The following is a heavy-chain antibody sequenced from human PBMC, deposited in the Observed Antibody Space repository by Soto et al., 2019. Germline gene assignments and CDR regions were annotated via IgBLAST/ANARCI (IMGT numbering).Heavy chain of an antibody. J-gene: IGHJ4*02. D-gene: IGHD1-1*01. CDR1: GFTFSIYS. CDR2: IMPGSSHI. CDR3: ARPLPTGWNLFVSAH. V-gene: IGHV3-21*05. Sequence: GGSLRLSCAASGFTFSIYSMNWVRQAPGKGLEWVSYIMPGSSHIFYADSVEGRFTISRDNAKNSLYLQMNSLRVEDTAVYYCARPLPTGWNLFVSAHGGQGALVPVPS.